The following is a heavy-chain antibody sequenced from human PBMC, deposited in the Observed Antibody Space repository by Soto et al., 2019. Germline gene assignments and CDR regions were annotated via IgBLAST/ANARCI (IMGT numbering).Heavy chain of an antibody. Sequence: SETQSLTCTVSGGSISSSSYYWGWIRQPPGKGLEWIGSIYYSGSTYYNPSLKSRVTISVDTSKNQFSLKLSSVTAADTAVYYCARTPRGSYRSNYYYYMDVWGKGTTVTVSS. CDR1: GGSISSSSYY. J-gene: IGHJ6*03. V-gene: IGHV4-39*01. D-gene: IGHD3-16*02. CDR3: ARTPRGSYRSNYYYYMDV. CDR2: IYYSGST.